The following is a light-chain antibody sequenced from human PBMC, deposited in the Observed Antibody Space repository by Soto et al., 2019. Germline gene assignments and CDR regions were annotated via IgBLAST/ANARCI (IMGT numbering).Light chain of an antibody. CDR1: QSVSNY. V-gene: IGKV3-11*01. Sequence: IVLTQSPATLSLSPGESATLSCRASQSVSNYLAWYQQKPGQAPRLLIYAASNRATGIPARFSGSGSGTDFTLTISRLEPEDYAGYYYQQGRGWPPSFTFGPGTKVDIK. CDR2: AAS. J-gene: IGKJ3*01. CDR3: QQGRGWPPSFT.